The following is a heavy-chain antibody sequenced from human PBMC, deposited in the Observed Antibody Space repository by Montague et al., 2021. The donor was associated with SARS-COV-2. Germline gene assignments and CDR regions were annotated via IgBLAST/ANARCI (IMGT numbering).Heavy chain of an antibody. CDR2: ISSDTLHT. J-gene: IGHJ4*02. V-gene: IGHV3-21*01. D-gene: IGHD3-16*01. CDR1: GFIFSRNS. Sequence: SLRLSCATSGFIFSRNSMNWVRQAPGKGLEWVSTISSDTLHTFYAESVKGRFTISRDNAKNELYLQMNSLRAEDMAVYYCARGGEIDVWAPFGHWGQGTLVTVSS. CDR3: ARGGEIDVWAPFGH.